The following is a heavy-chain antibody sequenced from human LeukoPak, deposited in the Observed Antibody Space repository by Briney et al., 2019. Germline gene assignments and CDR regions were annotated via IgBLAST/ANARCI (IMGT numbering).Heavy chain of an antibody. CDR3: ARERDIQLWSFDY. Sequence: SVKVSCKASGGTFSSYAISWVRQAPGQGLEWMGRIIPIFGTANYAQKFQGRVTITADKSTSTAYMELNSLRSEDTAVYYCARERDIQLWSFDYWGQGTLVTVSS. J-gene: IGHJ4*02. D-gene: IGHD5-18*01. CDR1: GGTFSSYA. V-gene: IGHV1-69*06. CDR2: IIPIFGTA.